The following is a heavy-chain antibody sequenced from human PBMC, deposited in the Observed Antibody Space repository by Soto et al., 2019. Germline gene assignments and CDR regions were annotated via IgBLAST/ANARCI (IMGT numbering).Heavy chain of an antibody. CDR3: TREHGNYAVEY. V-gene: IGHV1-8*01. D-gene: IGHD4-17*01. CDR1: GYTFTSYD. J-gene: IGHJ4*02. Sequence: QVQLVQSGAEVKKPGASVKVSCTASGYTFTSYDINWVRQATGQGLEWMGWMNPNSGNPVYAQKFQGRVTMTRNTSISTAYREPSSLRAEDTAVYYCTREHGNYAVEYCGQGTLVTVSS. CDR2: MNPNSGNP.